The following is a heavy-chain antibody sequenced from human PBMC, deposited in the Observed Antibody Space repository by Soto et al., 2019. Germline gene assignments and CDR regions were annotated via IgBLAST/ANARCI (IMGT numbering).Heavy chain of an antibody. CDR3: MSKLGAGYWGLDV. CDR1: GDSITDNHW. V-gene: IGHV4-4*02. Sequence: SETLSLGCTVYGDSITDNHWWSWDRQPPGKGRELIGEIYHTGIANYNPSLESRVAFSVDKSKNQFSLSLTSVTAADTAVYYCMSKLGAGYWGLDVWGQGTTDTVSS. D-gene: IGHD3-16*01. J-gene: IGHJ6*02. CDR2: IYHTGIA.